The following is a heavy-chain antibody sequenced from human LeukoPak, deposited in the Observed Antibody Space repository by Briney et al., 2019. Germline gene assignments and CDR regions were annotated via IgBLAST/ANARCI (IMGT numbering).Heavy chain of an antibody. CDR3: ARVTGPCDY. V-gene: IGHV3-30*14. CDR2: ISYDGSNK. J-gene: IGHJ4*02. Sequence: GGSLRLSCAASGFTFSSYAMHWVRQAPGKGLEWVAVISYDGSNKYYADSVKGRFTISRDNSKNTLYLQMNSLRAEDTAVYYCARVTGPCDYWGQGTLVTVSS. D-gene: IGHD3-10*01. CDR1: GFTFSSYA.